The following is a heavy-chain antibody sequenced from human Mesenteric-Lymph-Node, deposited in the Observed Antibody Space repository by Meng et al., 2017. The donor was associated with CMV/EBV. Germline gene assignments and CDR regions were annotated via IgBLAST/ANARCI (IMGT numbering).Heavy chain of an antibody. D-gene: IGHD6-13*01. Sequence: SGFTFSNYAMGWARQAPGKGLEWVSSISASGGSTYYADSVKGRFTISRDNSNNTLYLQMNSLRADNTAVYYCAKTGSSSWYNWYFDLWGRGTLVTVSS. CDR3: AKTGSSSWYNWYFDL. CDR2: ISASGGST. V-gene: IGHV3-23*01. J-gene: IGHJ2*01. CDR1: GFTFSNYA.